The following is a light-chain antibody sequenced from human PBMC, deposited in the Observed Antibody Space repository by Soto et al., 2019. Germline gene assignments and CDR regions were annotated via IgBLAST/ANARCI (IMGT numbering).Light chain of an antibody. CDR3: ASWDDQLGSVI. V-gene: IGLV1-47*02. CDR1: SSNIGGTNY. Sequence: QPVLTQPPSASGTPGQKVFISCSGSSSNIGGTNYAYWYQQLPGAAPKLLMHSNNLRPSGVPERISGSKFGTAASLAISGLRFEGEAVYYCASWDDQLGSVIFGGGTKLPVL. CDR2: SNN. J-gene: IGLJ2*01.